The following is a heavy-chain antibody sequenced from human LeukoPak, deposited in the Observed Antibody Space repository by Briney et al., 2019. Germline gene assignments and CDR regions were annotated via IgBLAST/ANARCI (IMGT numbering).Heavy chain of an antibody. CDR2: INSDGSST. CDR1: GFTFSSYW. V-gene: IGHV3-74*01. CDR3: ARXIRISVYDSSGXSXAFDX. D-gene: IGHD3-22*01. J-gene: IGHJ4*02. Sequence: GGSLRLSCAASGFTFSSYWMHWVRQAPGKGLVWVSRINSDGSSTSYADSVKGRFTISRDNAKNTLYLQMNSLRAEDTAVYYCARXIRISVYDSSGXSXAFDXWGQGXXVT.